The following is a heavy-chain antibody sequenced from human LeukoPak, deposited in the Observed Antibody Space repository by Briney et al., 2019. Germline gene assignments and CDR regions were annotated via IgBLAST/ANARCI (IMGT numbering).Heavy chain of an antibody. CDR1: GFTFSSYA. V-gene: IGHV3-23*01. CDR2: ISGSGGST. J-gene: IGHJ4*02. CDR3: AKDGYNYVAWYFDY. D-gene: IGHD5-24*01. Sequence: GGSLRLSCAASGFTFSSYAMSWVRQAPGKGLEWVSAISGSGGSTYYADSVRGRFTISRDNSKNTLYLQMNSLRAEDTAVYYCAKDGYNYVAWYFDYWGQGTLVTVSS.